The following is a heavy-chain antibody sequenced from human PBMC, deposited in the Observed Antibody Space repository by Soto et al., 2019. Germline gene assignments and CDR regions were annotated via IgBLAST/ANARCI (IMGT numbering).Heavy chain of an antibody. CDR2: IYPGDSDT. CDR1: GYSFTSYW. CDR3: ARISGYSSSWYSYYYYGMDV. Sequence: PGESLKISCKGSGYSFTSYWIGWVRQMPGKGLEWMGIIYPGDSDTRYSPSFQGQVTISADKSISTAYLQWSSLKASDTAMYYCARISGYSSSWYSYYYYGMDVWGQGTTVTVSS. J-gene: IGHJ6*02. D-gene: IGHD6-13*01. V-gene: IGHV5-51*01.